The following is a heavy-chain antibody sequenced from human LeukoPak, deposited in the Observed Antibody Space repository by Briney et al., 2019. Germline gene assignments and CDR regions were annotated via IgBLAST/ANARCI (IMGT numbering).Heavy chain of an antibody. CDR3: TSYTAMDPFDY. CDR2: IRSKAYGGTT. J-gene: IGHJ4*02. CDR1: GFTFGDYA. V-gene: IGHV3-49*04. D-gene: IGHD5-18*01. Sequence: PGRSLRLSCTASGFTFGDYAMSWVRQAPGKGLEWVGFIRSKAYGGTTEYAASVKGRFTISRDDSKSIAYLQMNSLKTEDTAVYYCTSYTAMDPFDYWGQGTLVTVSS.